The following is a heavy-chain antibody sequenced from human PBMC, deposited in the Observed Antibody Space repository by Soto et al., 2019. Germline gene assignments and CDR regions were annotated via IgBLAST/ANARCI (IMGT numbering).Heavy chain of an antibody. J-gene: IGHJ2*01. CDR3: TRYSSSSKWYFDV. V-gene: IGHV3-73*01. CDR2: IRSKFNNYAT. D-gene: IGHD6-6*01. Sequence: EVQLVESGGGLVQPGGSLKVSCAANRFTFSDYARQWVRQASGKGLEWVGRIRSKFNNYATEYAASMKGRFTISRDDSKNTAYLQMNSLKTEYTAVYYCTRYSSSSKWYFDVWGRGTLVTVSS. CDR1: RFTFSDYA.